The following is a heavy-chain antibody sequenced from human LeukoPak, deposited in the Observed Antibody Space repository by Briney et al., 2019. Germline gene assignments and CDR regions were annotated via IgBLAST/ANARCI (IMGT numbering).Heavy chain of an antibody. V-gene: IGHV3-11*05. J-gene: IGHJ4*02. Sequence: GWSLRLSCAASRFTFSDYYMVWIRQAPGKGLEWISYIINSGNYANYADSVKGRFTISRDNAKKSLSLQMNSLRPDDTAVYYCARADRTSWFDYWGQGILVTVSS. CDR1: RFTFSDYY. CDR3: ARADRTSWFDY. D-gene: IGHD2-2*01. CDR2: IINSGNYA.